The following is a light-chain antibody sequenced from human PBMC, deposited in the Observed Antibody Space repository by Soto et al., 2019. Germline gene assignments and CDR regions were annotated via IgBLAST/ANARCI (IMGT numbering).Light chain of an antibody. J-gene: IGLJ3*02. CDR3: SSYTSTNVM. V-gene: IGLV2-14*01. CDR2: DVN. Sequence: QSALTQPASVSGSPGQSITISCTGTNYVSWYQQHPGKAPKLMIYDVNNRPSGVSNRFSGSMSGNTAALTISGLQAEDEADYYCSSYTSTNVMFGGGTKLTVL. CDR1: NY.